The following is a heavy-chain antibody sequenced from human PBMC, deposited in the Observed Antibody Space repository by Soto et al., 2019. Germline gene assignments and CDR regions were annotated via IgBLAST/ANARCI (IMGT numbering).Heavy chain of an antibody. CDR2: ITLSVST. Sequence: QVQLQQWGAGLLKPSETLSLTCAVYGGSFSNYYWTWIRQPPGKGLGWIGEITLSVSTNYNPSLKSRVTMPLDTSKNQFSLTLSSVTAADTAVYYCAKGGGSLWSWGQGALVTVSS. D-gene: IGHD3-10*01. J-gene: IGHJ5*02. CDR3: AKGGGSLWS. V-gene: IGHV4-34*01. CDR1: GGSFSNYY.